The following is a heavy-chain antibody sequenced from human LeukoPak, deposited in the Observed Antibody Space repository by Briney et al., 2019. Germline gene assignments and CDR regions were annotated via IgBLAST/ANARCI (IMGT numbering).Heavy chain of an antibody. D-gene: IGHD6-13*01. J-gene: IGHJ4*02. CDR3: ARPSAISSSWYRFDY. Sequence: SETLSLTCTVSGGSISSYYWGWIRQPPGKGLEWIGSIYYSGSTYYNPSLKSRVTISVDTSKNQFSLKLSSVTAADTAVYYCARPSAISSSWYRFDYWGQGTLVTVSS. V-gene: IGHV4-39*07. CDR2: IYYSGST. CDR1: GGSISSYY.